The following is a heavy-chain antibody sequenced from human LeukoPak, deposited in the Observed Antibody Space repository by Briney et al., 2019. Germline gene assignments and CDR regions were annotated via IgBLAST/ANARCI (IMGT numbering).Heavy chain of an antibody. Sequence: PGGSLRLSCAASGFTFSSYAMHWVRQAPGKGVEWVAVISYDGSNKYYADSVKGGFTISRDNSKNTLYLQMNSLRAEDTAVYYCARDRYEIKSPSYYFDYWGQGTLVTVSS. V-gene: IGHV3-30-3*01. CDR3: ARDRYEIKSPSYYFDY. CDR2: ISYDGSNK. D-gene: IGHD3-16*02. CDR1: GFTFSSYA. J-gene: IGHJ4*02.